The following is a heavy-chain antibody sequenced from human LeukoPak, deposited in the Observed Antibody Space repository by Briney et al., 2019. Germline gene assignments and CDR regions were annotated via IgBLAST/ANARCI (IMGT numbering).Heavy chain of an antibody. V-gene: IGHV4-34*01. J-gene: IGHJ4*02. CDR1: GGSFSGYY. D-gene: IGHD4-17*01. CDR2: INHSGST. Sequence: SETLSLTCAVYGGSFSGYYWSWIRQPPGKGLEWIGEINHSGSTNYNPSLKSRVTISVDTSKNQFSLKLSSVTAADTAVYYCAKLPDYGDYGTFSDYWGQGTLVTVSS. CDR3: AKLPDYGDYGTFSDY.